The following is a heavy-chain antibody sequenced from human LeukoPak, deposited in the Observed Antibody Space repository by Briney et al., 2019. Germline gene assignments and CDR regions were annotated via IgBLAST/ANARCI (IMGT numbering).Heavy chain of an antibody. CDR3: ASLAIAAAGVY. V-gene: IGHV3-23*01. CDR2: ISGSGGSA. CDR1: GFTFSSYA. J-gene: IGHJ4*02. D-gene: IGHD6-13*01. Sequence: GGSLRLSCAASGFTFSSYAQTWVRQAPGKGLEWVSIISGSGGSAYYADSVKGRFTISRDNSKNTLYLQMNNLRAEDTAVYYCASLAIAAAGVYWGQGTLVTVSS.